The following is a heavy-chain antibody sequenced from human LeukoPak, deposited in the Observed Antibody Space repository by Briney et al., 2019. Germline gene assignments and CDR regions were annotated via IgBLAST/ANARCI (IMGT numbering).Heavy chain of an antibody. V-gene: IGHV1-46*01. CDR2: INPSGGST. CDR3: ATGSGYYYVPFDY. Sequence: GGSLRLSCAASGFTFSSYAMHWVRQAPGQGLEWMGIINPSGGSTSYAQKFQVRVTMTRDTSTSTVYMELSSLRSEDTAVYYCATGSGYYYVPFDYWGQGTLVTVSS. CDR1: GFTFSSYA. D-gene: IGHD3-22*01. J-gene: IGHJ4*02.